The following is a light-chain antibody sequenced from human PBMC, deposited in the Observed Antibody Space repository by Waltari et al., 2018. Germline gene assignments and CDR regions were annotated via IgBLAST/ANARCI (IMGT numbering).Light chain of an antibody. CDR3: QQYNSFFRT. J-gene: IGKJ1*01. CDR2: DVS. CDR1: HTIRNIN. V-gene: IGKV3-20*01. Sequence: VLTQSPDTLSLSPGERATLSCRASHTIRNINLAWYQQKPGQPPRLLIYDVSGRATGIPDRFSGSGFGTEFALTISGLQPDDFATYFCQQYNSFFRTFGQGTKVEIK.